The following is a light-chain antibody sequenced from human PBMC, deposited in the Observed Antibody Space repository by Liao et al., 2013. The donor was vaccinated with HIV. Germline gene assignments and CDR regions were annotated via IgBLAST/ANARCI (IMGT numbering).Light chain of an antibody. Sequence: SYVLTQSPSVSVAPGQTARITCGGHYIRGKTVHWYQQKPGQAPVLMIFKGTERPSGIPERFSGSNSGNTATLSISRVEAGDEADYYCQVWDSNSDHPYVFGSGTKVTVL. CDR1: YIRGKT. J-gene: IGLJ1*01. CDR2: KGT. V-gene: IGLV3-21*01. CDR3: QVWDSNSDHPYV.